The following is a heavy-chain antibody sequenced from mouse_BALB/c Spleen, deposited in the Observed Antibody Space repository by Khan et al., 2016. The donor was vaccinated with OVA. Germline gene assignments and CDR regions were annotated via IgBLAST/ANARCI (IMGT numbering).Heavy chain of an antibody. CDR3: ANGNYGWFAY. CDR2: ISSAGTYT. V-gene: IGHV5-9-3*01. CDR1: GFTFSSFA. J-gene: IGHJ3*01. Sequence: EVQLQESGGGLVKPGGSLKLSCEVSGFTFSSFAMSWVRQTPEKRLEWVATISSAGTYTYYPDSVKGRFTISRDNAKNTLYLQMNSLRSEDTAMYYCANGNYGWFAYWGQGTLVTVSA. D-gene: IGHD2-1*01.